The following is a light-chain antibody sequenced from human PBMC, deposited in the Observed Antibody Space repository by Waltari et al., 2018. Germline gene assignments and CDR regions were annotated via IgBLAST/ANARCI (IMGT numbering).Light chain of an antibody. Sequence: SCRASQSISKYLAGYQQKPGQAPRLLIYHASSRAAGIPDRFSGSGSGTDFSLTISRLEPEDFAVYYCQHYESLPVTFGQGTKVEIK. CDR2: HAS. CDR3: QHYESLPVT. J-gene: IGKJ1*01. CDR1: QSISKY. V-gene: IGKV3-20*01.